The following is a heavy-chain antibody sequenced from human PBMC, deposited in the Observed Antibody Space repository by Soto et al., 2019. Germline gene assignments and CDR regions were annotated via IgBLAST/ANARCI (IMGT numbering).Heavy chain of an antibody. CDR1: GGSISSSNW. V-gene: IGHV4-4*02. CDR2: IYHSGST. D-gene: IGHD6-19*01. CDR3: ARYVGGIAVAGHHWYFDL. Sequence: QVQLQESGPGLVKPSGTLSLTCAVSGGSISSSNWWSWVRQPPGKGLEWSGEIYHSGSTNYNPSRKSRVTLSVDKSKNQFSLKLSSVTAADTAVYYCARYVGGIAVAGHHWYFDLWGRGTLVTVSS. J-gene: IGHJ2*01.